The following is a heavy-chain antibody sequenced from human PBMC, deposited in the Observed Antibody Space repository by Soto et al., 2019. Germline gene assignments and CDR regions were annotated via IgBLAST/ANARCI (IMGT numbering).Heavy chain of an antibody. D-gene: IGHD3-10*01. V-gene: IGHV3-53*01. CDR2: IYSGGST. CDR1: GFTVSSNY. CDR3: ARDTIPRYYYGSGSFYGMDV. J-gene: IGHJ6*02. Sequence: EVQLVESGGGLIQPGGSLRLSCAASGFTVSSNYMSWVRQAPGKGLEWVSVIYSGGSTYYADSVKGRFTISRDNSKNTLYLQMNSLRAEDTAVYYCARDTIPRYYYGSGSFYGMDVWGQGTTVSVSS.